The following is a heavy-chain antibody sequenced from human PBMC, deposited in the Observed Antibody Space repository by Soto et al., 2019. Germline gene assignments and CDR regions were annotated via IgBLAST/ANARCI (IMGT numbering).Heavy chain of an antibody. CDR1: GFTFSSYC. CDR2: IWYDGSNK. V-gene: IGHV3-33*01. J-gene: IGHJ4*02. Sequence: PGGTLRLSCAASGFTFSSYCMHWVRQAPGKGLEWVADIWYDGSNKYYADSVKGQFTISRDNSKNTLYLQMNSLRADDTAVYYCARGFLNYYFDYWGQGTLVTVSS. CDR3: ARGFLNYYFDY.